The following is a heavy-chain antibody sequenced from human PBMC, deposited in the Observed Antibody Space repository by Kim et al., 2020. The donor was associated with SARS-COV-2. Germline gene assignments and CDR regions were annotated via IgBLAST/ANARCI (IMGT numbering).Heavy chain of an antibody. CDR2: IKQDGSEK. CDR3: ARDYYDSSPYFGT. D-gene: IGHD3-22*01. V-gene: IGHV3-7*03. J-gene: IGHJ5*02. CDR1: GFTFSSYW. Sequence: GGSLRLSCAASGFTFSSYWMSWVRQAPGKGLEWVANIKQDGSEKYYVDSVKGRFTISRDNAKNSLYLQMNSLRAEDTAVYYCARDYYDSSPYFGTWGQGTLVTVSS.